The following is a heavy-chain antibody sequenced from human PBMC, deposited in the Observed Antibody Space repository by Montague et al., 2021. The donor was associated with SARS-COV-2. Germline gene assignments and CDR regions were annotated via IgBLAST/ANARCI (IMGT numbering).Heavy chain of an antibody. CDR2: IWYDGSNK. Sequence: SISFDASGFTFSSYGMHWVRQAPGKGLEWVAVIWYDGSNKYYADSVKGRFTISRDNSKNTLYLQMNSLRAEDTAVYYCARDPPSNWNYDQELDYWGQGTLVTVSS. CDR3: ARDPPSNWNYDQELDY. CDR1: GFTFSSYG. D-gene: IGHD1-7*01. J-gene: IGHJ4*02. V-gene: IGHV3-33*01.